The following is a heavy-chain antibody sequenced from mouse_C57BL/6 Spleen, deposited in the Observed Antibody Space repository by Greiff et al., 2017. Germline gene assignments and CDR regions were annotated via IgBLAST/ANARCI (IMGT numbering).Heavy chain of an antibody. J-gene: IGHJ2*01. CDR3: ARHEDIYDYDGFDY. CDR1: GYTFTEYT. V-gene: IGHV1-62-2*01. D-gene: IGHD2-4*01. Sequence: QVQLQQSGAELVKPGASVKLSCKASGYTFTEYTIHWVKQRSGQGLEWIGWFYPGSGSLKYNEKFKDKATLTADKASSTVYRELSRLTSEDSAVXFCARHEDIYDYDGFDYWGQGTTLTVSS. CDR2: FYPGSGSL.